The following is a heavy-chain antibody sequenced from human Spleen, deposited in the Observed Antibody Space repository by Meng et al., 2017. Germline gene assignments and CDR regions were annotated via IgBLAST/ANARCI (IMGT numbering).Heavy chain of an antibody. CDR3: AGMVRPRGDFDY. D-gene: IGHD2-21*01. V-gene: IGHV4-61*01. J-gene: IGHJ4*02. CDR1: GESARSGSYF. Sequence: HVRLREPSPGLVTPSVTFALTCNVSGESARSGSYFWSWIRKPPGKGLGWIGYISYIGSTNYNHSLKSRVTISVDTSKNQFSLRLSSVIAADTAVYYCAGMVRPRGDFDYWGQGTLVTVSS. CDR2: ISYIGST.